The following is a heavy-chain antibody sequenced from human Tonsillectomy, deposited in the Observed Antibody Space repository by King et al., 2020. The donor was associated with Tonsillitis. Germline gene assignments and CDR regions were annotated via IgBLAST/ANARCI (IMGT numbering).Heavy chain of an antibody. CDR3: AREVGTAVTPHDWYFDL. J-gene: IGHJ2*01. V-gene: IGHV3-53*01. Sequence: VQLVESGGGLIQPGGSLRLSCAASGFTVSSNYMSWVRQAPGKGLEWVSVIYSGGSTYYADSVKGRFTISRDNSKNTLYLQMNSLRAEDTAVYYCAREVGTAVTPHDWYFDLWGRGTLVTVSS. D-gene: IGHD4-17*01. CDR1: GFTVSSNY. CDR2: IYSGGST.